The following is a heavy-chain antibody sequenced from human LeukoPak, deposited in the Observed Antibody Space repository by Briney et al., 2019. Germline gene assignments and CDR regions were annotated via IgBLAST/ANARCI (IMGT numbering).Heavy chain of an antibody. J-gene: IGHJ4*02. Sequence: PGGSLRLSCAASGFNFKNNYMSWVRQAPGKGLEWVSIIYRGDGTYYADSVKGRFTISRDNAKNSLYLQMNSLRAEDTAVYYCARGWQGDYFDYWGQGTLVTVSS. CDR3: ARGWQGDYFDY. CDR1: GFNFKNNY. CDR2: IYRGDGT. D-gene: IGHD5-24*01. V-gene: IGHV3-53*01.